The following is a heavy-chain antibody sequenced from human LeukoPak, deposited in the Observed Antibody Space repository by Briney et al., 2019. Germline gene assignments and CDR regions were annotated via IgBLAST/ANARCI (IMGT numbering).Heavy chain of an antibody. D-gene: IGHD3-10*02. CDR2: INSDGSST. CDR1: GFTFSSYW. Sequence: PGGSLRLSCAASGFTFSSYWMHWVRHAPGQGLVWVSRINSDGSSTSYADSVKGRFTISRDNAKNTLYLQMNSLRAEDTAVYYCACSRTFDYWGQGTLVTVSS. CDR3: ACSRTFDY. V-gene: IGHV3-74*01. J-gene: IGHJ4*02.